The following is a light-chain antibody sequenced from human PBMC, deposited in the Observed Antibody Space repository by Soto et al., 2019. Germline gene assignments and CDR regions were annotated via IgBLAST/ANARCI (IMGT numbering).Light chain of an antibody. CDR1: SSDVGGYNY. J-gene: IGLJ1*01. Sequence: QSVLTQPASVSGSPGQSITISCTGTSSDVGGYNYVSWYQQHPGKAPKLMIYDVSNRPSGVSDRFSGSKSGNTASLTISGLQAEDEADYYCSSYTSSSTYVFGGGTTVTVL. V-gene: IGLV2-14*01. CDR3: SSYTSSSTYV. CDR2: DVS.